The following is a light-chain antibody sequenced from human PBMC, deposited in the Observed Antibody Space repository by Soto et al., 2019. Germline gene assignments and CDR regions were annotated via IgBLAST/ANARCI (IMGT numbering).Light chain of an antibody. CDR2: EVN. J-gene: IGLJ1*01. CDR1: SSDVGGYNY. CDR3: SSYAGSNNV. Sequence: QSALTQPPSASGSPGQSVTISCTGTSSDVGGYNYVSWYQQHPGKAPKLMIYEVNKRPSGVPDRFSGSKSGNTASLTVSGLQGEDEADYYCSSYAGSNNVFGTGTKLTVL. V-gene: IGLV2-8*01.